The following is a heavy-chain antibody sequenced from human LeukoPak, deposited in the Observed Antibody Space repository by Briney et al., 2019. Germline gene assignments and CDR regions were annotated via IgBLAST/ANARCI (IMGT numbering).Heavy chain of an antibody. CDR1: GFTFSSYS. V-gene: IGHV3-48*01. J-gene: IGHJ6*03. CDR2: ISSSSSTI. CDR3: ARDSSGVEQYYYYYYMDA. Sequence: PGGSLRLSCAASGFTFSSYSMNWVRQAPGKGLEWVSYISSSSSTIYYADSVKGRFTISRDNAKNSLYLQMNSLRAEDTAVYYCARDSSGVEQYYYYYYMDAWGKGTTVTVSS. D-gene: IGHD3-10*01.